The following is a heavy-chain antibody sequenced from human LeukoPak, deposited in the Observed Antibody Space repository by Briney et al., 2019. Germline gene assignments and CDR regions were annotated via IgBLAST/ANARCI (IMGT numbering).Heavy chain of an antibody. CDR1: GYTFTGYY. V-gene: IGHV1-2*02. D-gene: IGHD6-19*01. Sequence: AASVKVSCKASGYTFTGYYMHWVRQAPGQGLEWMGWINPNSGGTNYAQKFQGRVTMTRDTSISTAYMELSRLRSDDTAVYYCARPPYSSGWYGRGGGDYWGQGTLVTVSS. CDR3: ARPPYSSGWYGRGGGDY. J-gene: IGHJ4*02. CDR2: INPNSGGT.